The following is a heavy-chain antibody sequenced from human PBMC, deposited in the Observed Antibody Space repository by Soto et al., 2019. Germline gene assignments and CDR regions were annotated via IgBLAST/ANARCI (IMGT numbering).Heavy chain of an antibody. J-gene: IGHJ6*01. Sequence: WGSLIVSCAPSDFTFSIYAMSWVRQAPGEGLEWVSAISGSGGSTYYADSVKGRFTISRDNSKNTLYLQMNSLRAEDTAVYYCAKPLSARRSVYYYYYGMDVWGQGTTFTVSS. CDR3: AKPLSARRSVYYYYYGMDV. D-gene: IGHD6-6*01. CDR2: ISGSGGST. CDR1: DFTFSIYA. V-gene: IGHV3-23*01.